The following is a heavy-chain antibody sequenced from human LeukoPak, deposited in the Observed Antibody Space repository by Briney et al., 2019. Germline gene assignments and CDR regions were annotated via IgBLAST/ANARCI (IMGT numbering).Heavy chain of an antibody. CDR1: GGSISSGSYY. Sequence: SQTLSLTCTVSGGSISSGSYYWSWIRQPAGKGLEWIGRIYTSGSTNYNPSLKSRVTISVDTSKNQFSLKLSSVTAADTAVYYCAREEIAVAGYFDYWGQGTLVTVSS. CDR3: AREEIAVAGYFDY. CDR2: IYTSGST. D-gene: IGHD6-19*01. V-gene: IGHV4-61*02. J-gene: IGHJ4*02.